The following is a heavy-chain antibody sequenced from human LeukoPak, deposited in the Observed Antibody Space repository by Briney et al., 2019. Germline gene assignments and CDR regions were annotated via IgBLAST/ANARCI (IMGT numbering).Heavy chain of an antibody. CDR1: GFTFNKYW. Sequence: PGGSLRFSCTASGFTFNKYWMSWVRQAPGKGLEWVANIKQDGSEKFYVDSVKGRLTISRDNAKNSLYLQMNSLRAEDTAVYYCARDLGEYSYGYSRPGYYYGMDVWGQGTTVTVSS. V-gene: IGHV3-7*01. CDR2: IKQDGSEK. CDR3: ARDLGEYSYGYSRPGYYYGMDV. D-gene: IGHD5-18*01. J-gene: IGHJ6*02.